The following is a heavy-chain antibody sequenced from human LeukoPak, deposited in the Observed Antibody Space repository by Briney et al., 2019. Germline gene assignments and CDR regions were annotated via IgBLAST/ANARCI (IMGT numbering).Heavy chain of an antibody. CDR3: TTLSYAAAPT. CDR1: GFTFSNAW. Sequence: KPGGSLRLSCAASGFTFSNAWMSWVRQAPGKGLEWVSRVGSETDGGTTDYAAPVQGRFTISRDDSKNTLYLQMNSLETDDTAVYYCTTLSYAAAPTWGQGTLVTVSS. V-gene: IGHV3-15*04. CDR2: VGSETDGGTT. J-gene: IGHJ5*02. D-gene: IGHD2-2*01.